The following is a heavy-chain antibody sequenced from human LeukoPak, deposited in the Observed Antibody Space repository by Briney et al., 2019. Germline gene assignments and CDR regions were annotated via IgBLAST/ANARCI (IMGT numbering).Heavy chain of an antibody. J-gene: IGHJ4*02. CDR3: AKGPLLGYCSGGSCYQPFDY. D-gene: IGHD2-15*01. CDR2: ISYDGSNK. CDR1: GFTFSSYG. V-gene: IGHV3-30*18. Sequence: GGSLRLSCAASGFTFSSYGMHWVRQAPGKGLEWVAVISYDGSNKYYADSVKGRFTISRDNSKNTLYLQMNSLRAEDTAVYYCAKGPLLGYCSGGSCYQPFDYWGQGTLVTVSS.